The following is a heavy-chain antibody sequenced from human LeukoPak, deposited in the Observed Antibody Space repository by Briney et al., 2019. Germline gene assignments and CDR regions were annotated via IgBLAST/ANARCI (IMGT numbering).Heavy chain of an antibody. J-gene: IGHJ4*02. Sequence: PGGTLRLSCAASGFTFSSYGMSWVRQAPGKGLEWVSAISGSGGSTYYADSVKGRFTISRDNSKNTLYLQMNSLRAEDTAVYYCAKDEGYVGSGSYYFDYWGQGTLVTVSS. D-gene: IGHD6-19*01. V-gene: IGHV3-23*01. CDR2: ISGSGGST. CDR3: AKDEGYVGSGSYYFDY. CDR1: GFTFSSYG.